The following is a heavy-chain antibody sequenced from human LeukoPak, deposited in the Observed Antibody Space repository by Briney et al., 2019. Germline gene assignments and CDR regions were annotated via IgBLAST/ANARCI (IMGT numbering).Heavy chain of an antibody. CDR1: GFTFSSYW. V-gene: IGHV3-7*01. CDR2: IKQDGSEK. CDR3: ATPTYYDFWSGYRDY. J-gene: IGHJ4*02. D-gene: IGHD3-3*01. Sequence: GGSLRLSCAASGFTFSSYWMSWVRQAPGKGLEWVANIKQDGSEKYYVDSVKGRFTISRDNAKNSLYLQMNSLRAEDTAVYYCATPTYYDFWSGYRDYWGQGTLVTVSS.